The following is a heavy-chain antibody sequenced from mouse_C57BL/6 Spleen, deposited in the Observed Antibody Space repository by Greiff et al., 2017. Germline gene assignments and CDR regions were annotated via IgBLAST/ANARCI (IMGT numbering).Heavy chain of an antibody. V-gene: IGHV3-6*01. CDR3: ARNYYDYDPWFAY. Sequence: VQLKESGPGLVKPSQSLSLTCSVTGYSITSGYYWNWIRQFPGNKLEWMGYISYDGSNNYNPSLKNRISITRDTSKNQFFLKLNSVTTEDTATYYCARNYYDYDPWFAYWGQGTLVTVSA. CDR2: ISYDGSN. CDR1: GYSITSGYY. J-gene: IGHJ3*01. D-gene: IGHD2-4*01.